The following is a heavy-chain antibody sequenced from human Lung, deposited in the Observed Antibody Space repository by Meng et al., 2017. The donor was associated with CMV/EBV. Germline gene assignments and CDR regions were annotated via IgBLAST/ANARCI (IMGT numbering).Heavy chain of an antibody. D-gene: IGHD6-19*01. V-gene: IGHV4-4*02. J-gene: IGHJ4*02. CDR2: IYHSGST. CDR1: GGSISSSNW. Sequence: QVQRQESGPARVKPSGTWSLTCAGSGGSISSSNWWSWVRQPPGKGLEWIGEIYHSGSTNYNPSLKSRVTISVDKSKNQFSLKLSSVTAADTAVYYCASFPPPGKQWLVTDYWGQGTLVTVSS. CDR3: ASFPPPGKQWLVTDY.